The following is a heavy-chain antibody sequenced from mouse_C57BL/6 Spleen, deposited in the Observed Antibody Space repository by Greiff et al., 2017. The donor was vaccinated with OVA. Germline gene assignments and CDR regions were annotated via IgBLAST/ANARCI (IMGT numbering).Heavy chain of an antibody. CDR3: AREDDGYLYYFDY. Sequence: QVQLQQPGAELVRPGSSVKLSCKASGYTFTSYWMHWVKQRPIQGLEWIGNIDPSDSETHYNQKFTDKATLTVDKSSSTAYMQLSSLTSEDSAVYYCAREDDGYLYYFDYWGQGTTLTVSS. CDR2: IDPSDSET. V-gene: IGHV1-52*01. D-gene: IGHD2-3*01. J-gene: IGHJ2*01. CDR1: GYTFTSYW.